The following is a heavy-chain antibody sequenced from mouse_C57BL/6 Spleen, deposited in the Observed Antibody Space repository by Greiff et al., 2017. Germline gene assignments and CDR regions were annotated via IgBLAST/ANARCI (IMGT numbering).Heavy chain of an antibody. J-gene: IGHJ1*03. CDR1: GYTFTSYW. V-gene: IGHV1-5*01. CDR3: TRDYYGSSSWYFDV. CDR2: IYPGNSDT. Sequence: VQLQQSGTVLARPGASVKMSCKTSGYTFTSYWMHWVKQRPGQGLEWIGAIYPGNSDTSYNQKFKGKAKLTAVTSASTAYMELSSLTNEDSAVYYCTRDYYGSSSWYFDVWGTGTTVTVSS. D-gene: IGHD1-1*01.